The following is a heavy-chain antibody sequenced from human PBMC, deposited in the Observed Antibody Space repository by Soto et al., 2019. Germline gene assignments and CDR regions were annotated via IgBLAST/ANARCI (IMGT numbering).Heavy chain of an antibody. D-gene: IGHD1-7*01. V-gene: IGHV2-26*01. CDR1: GFSLSNARMG. CDR2: IFSNDEK. Sequence: QVTLKESGPVLVKPTETLTLTCTVSGFSLSNARMGVSWIRQPPGKALEWLAHIFSNDEKSYSTSLKSRLTISKDTSKSQVVLTMTNMDPVDTATYYCARAAGYNWNYPDAPIYYYYYMDVWGKGTTVTVSS. J-gene: IGHJ6*03. CDR3: ARAAGYNWNYPDAPIYYYYYMDV.